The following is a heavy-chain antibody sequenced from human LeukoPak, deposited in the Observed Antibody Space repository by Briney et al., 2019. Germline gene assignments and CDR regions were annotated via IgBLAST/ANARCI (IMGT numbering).Heavy chain of an antibody. CDR1: GFSFSSYW. Sequence: GALRLSCATSGFSFSSYWMSWVRQAPGKGLEWVSAISGSGGSTYYADSVKGRFTISRDNSKNTLYLQMNSLRAEDTAVYYCAKDLGWIVVVPAAMGYYYYGMDVWGQGTTVTVSS. J-gene: IGHJ6*02. CDR2: ISGSGGST. D-gene: IGHD2-2*01. V-gene: IGHV3-23*01. CDR3: AKDLGWIVVVPAAMGYYYYGMDV.